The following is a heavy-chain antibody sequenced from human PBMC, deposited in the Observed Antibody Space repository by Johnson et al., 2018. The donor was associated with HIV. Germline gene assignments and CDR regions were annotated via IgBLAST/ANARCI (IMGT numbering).Heavy chain of an antibody. Sequence: EKLVESGGGVVQPGRSLRLSCAASGFTFHDYGMTWVRQAPGKGLEWVSAISGSAGITYYADSVEGRFTISRDNSRNTLYLQMNSLRGEDTAVYYCAKAREYDSTGHDAFDIWGQGTMVTVSS. CDR1: GFTFHDYG. D-gene: IGHD3-22*01. CDR3: AKAREYDSTGHDAFDI. CDR2: ISGSAGIT. V-gene: IGHV3-23*04. J-gene: IGHJ3*02.